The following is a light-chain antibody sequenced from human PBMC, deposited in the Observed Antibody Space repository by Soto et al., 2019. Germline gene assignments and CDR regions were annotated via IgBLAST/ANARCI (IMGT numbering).Light chain of an antibody. J-gene: IGLJ2*01. Sequence: NLMLTQPHSVSESPGKTVTISCTRSSGSIASNYVQWYQQRPGSVPTTVIYEGNQRPSGVPDRFSGSTDGSSNSASLTISGLLTEDEADYYCQSYDSSTVVFGEGTKLTVL. CDR2: EGN. CDR1: SGSIASNY. CDR3: QSYDSSTVV. V-gene: IGLV6-57*04.